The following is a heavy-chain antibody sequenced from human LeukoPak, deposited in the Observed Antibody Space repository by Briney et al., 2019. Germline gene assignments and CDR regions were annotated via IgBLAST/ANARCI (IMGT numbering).Heavy chain of an antibody. CDR2: INPNSGGT. Sequence: ASVKVSCKASGYTFTGYYMHWVRQAPGQGLEWMGWINPNSGGTNYAQKFQGRVTMTEDTSTDTAYMELSSLRSEDTAVYYCATVPFTSSWWGYYFWGQGTLVTVSS. V-gene: IGHV1-2*02. D-gene: IGHD2-15*01. CDR1: GYTFTGYY. J-gene: IGHJ4*02. CDR3: ATVPFTSSWWGYYF.